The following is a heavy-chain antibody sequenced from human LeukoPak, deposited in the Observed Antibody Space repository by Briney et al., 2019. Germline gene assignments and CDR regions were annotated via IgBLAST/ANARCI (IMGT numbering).Heavy chain of an antibody. J-gene: IGHJ4*02. Sequence: PGGSLRLSCADSGFTFGRYWMHWVRQAPGKGLVWVSHITTDGSGTSYAHSVKGRFTISRDNAKNTLYLQMNSLRAEDTAVYYCARGAIVGANFDYWGQGTLVTVSS. CDR1: GFTFGRYW. V-gene: IGHV3-74*01. CDR3: ARGAIVGANFDY. D-gene: IGHD1-26*01. CDR2: ITTDGSGT.